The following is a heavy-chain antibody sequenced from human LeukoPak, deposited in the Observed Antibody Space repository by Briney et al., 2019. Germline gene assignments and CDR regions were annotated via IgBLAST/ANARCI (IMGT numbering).Heavy chain of an antibody. CDR3: ATLYSNYSNWFDP. CDR2: IYPGDSDT. J-gene: IGHJ5*02. D-gene: IGHD4-11*01. V-gene: IGHV5-51*01. Sequence: GESLKISCKGSGYSFTSYWIGWVRQMPGKGLERMGIIYPGDSDTRYSPSFQGQVTISADKSISTAYLQWSSLKASDTAMYYCATLYSNYSNWFDPWGQGTLVTVSS. CDR1: GYSFTSYW.